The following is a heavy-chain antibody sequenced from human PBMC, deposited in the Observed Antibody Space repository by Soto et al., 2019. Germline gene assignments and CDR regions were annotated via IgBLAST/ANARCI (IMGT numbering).Heavy chain of an antibody. CDR3: ARVPGRL. CDR1: GFSVSRNY. V-gene: IGHV3-53*02. Sequence: QSVETGGGLIQPGTSLTLSCAASGFSVSRNYMTWVRQAPGKGLEWVSFVYSGGATFYADSVKGRFILSRDDSQNTMYLQMNNLRAEDTAVYYCARVPGRLWGRGTLVTVAS. J-gene: IGHJ4*02. D-gene: IGHD3-10*01. CDR2: VYSGGAT.